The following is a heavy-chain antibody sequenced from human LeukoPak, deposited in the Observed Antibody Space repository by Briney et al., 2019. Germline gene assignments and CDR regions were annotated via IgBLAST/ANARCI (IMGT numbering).Heavy chain of an antibody. J-gene: IGHJ3*02. CDR2: INPNSGGT. Sequence: AASVKVSCKASGYTFTSYGISWVRQAPGQGLEWMGRINPNSGGTNYAQKFQGRVTMTRDTSISTAYMELSRLRSDDTAVYYCAIYTVTTRYDAFDIWGQGTMVTVSS. V-gene: IGHV1-2*06. CDR1: GYTFTSYG. CDR3: AIYTVTTRYDAFDI. D-gene: IGHD4-17*01.